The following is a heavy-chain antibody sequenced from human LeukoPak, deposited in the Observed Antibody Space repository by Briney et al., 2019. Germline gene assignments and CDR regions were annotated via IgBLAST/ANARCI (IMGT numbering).Heavy chain of an antibody. CDR3: ARDRRGSIAAPFDY. CDR1: GFTFDDYG. Sequence: GGSLRLSCAASGFTFDDYGMSWVRQAPGKWLEWVSGINWNGGSTGYADSVKGRFTISRDNAKNSLYLQMNSLRAEDTALYYCARDRRGSIAAPFDYWGQGTLVTVSS. CDR2: INWNGGST. D-gene: IGHD6-6*01. J-gene: IGHJ4*02. V-gene: IGHV3-20*04.